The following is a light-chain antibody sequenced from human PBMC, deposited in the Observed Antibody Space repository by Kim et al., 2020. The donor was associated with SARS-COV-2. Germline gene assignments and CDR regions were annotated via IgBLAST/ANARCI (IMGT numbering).Light chain of an antibody. CDR2: YDS. CDR1: NIGSKS. J-gene: IGLJ3*02. V-gene: IGLV3-21*04. CDR3: QEWDSSSYHRWV. Sequence: SYELTQPPSVSVAPGKTARITCGGNNIGSKSVHWYQQKPGQAPVLVIYYDSDRPSGIPERFSGSNSGNTATLTISRVEAGDEADYYCQEWDSSSYHRWVF.